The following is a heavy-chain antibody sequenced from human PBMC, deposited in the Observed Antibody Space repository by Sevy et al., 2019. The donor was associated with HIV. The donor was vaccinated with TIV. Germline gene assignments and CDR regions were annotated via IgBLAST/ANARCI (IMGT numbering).Heavy chain of an antibody. J-gene: IGHJ4*02. CDR1: GGTFSGYS. Sequence: ASVKVSCKTSGGTFSGYSISWLRQAPGQGLEWMGGIIAISGTTNYLQRFQGRITITADVSTRTVYMELRSLRIADTAVYYCAKDRWGFIDYVWGSYRLEFDYWGQGTLVTVSS. V-gene: IGHV1-69*13. CDR2: IIAISGTT. CDR3: AKDRWGFIDYVWGSYRLEFDY. D-gene: IGHD3-16*02.